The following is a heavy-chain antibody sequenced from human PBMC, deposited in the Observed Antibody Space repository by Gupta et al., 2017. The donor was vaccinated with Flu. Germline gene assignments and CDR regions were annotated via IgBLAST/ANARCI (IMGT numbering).Heavy chain of an antibody. D-gene: IGHD3-3*01. CDR3: ARQPKPDFWSGIYYYYGMDV. CDR2: IYYSGSI. Sequence: GLEWIGYIYYSGSINYNPSLKSRVTISVDTSKNQFSLKLSSVTAADTAVYYCARQPKPDFWSGIYYYYGMDVWGQGTTVTVSS. J-gene: IGHJ6*02. V-gene: IGHV4-61*07.